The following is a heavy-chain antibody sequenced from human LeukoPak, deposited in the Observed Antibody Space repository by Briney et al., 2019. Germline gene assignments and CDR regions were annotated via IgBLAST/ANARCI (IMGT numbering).Heavy chain of an antibody. D-gene: IGHD3-10*01. CDR1: GFTVSSNY. CDR3: ARGQGYGSGSYMDY. CDR2: IYSGGST. V-gene: IGHV3-66*01. J-gene: IGHJ4*02. Sequence: GGSLRLSCAASGFTVSSNYMSWVRQAPGKGLEWVSVIYSGGSTYYADSVKGRFTISRDNSKNTLYLQMNSLRAEDTAVYYCARGQGYGSGSYMDYWGQGTLVTVSS.